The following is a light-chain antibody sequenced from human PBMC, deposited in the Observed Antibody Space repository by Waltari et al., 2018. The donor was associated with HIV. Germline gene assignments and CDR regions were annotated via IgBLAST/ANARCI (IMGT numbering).Light chain of an antibody. CDR1: QDIRND. V-gene: IGKV1-17*01. J-gene: IGKJ1*01. Sequence: DIQMTQSPSSLSASVGDRLTITCRASQDIRNDLGWYQHTAGKPPKRLNYAASTLQPGVPSRFSARGFGTEFTLTISGLQPGDVATYYCLQHNSYPRTFGRGTKVEI. CDR2: AAS. CDR3: LQHNSYPRT.